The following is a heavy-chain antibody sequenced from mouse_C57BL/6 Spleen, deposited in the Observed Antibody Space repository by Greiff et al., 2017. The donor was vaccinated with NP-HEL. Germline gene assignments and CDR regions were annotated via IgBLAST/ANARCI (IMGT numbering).Heavy chain of an antibody. CDR1: GFTFTDYY. D-gene: IGHD1-1*02. CDR3: ARRGSHFDY. CDR2: IRNKANGYTT. Sequence: DVMLVESGGGLVQPGGSLSLSCAASGFTFTDYYMSWVRQPPGKALEWLGFIRNKANGYTTEYSASVKGRFTISRDNSQSILYLQMNALRAEDSATYYCARRGSHFDYWGQGTTLTVSS. V-gene: IGHV7-3*01. J-gene: IGHJ2*01.